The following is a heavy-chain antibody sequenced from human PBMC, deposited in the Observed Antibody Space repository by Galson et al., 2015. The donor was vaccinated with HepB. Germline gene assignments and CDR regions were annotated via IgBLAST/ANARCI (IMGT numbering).Heavy chain of an antibody. D-gene: IGHD3-16*01. Sequence: CAISGDSVSSNSASWHWVRQSPSRGLEWLGRTYYRSKWYSYYGASVKGRITINPDTSKNQFSLQLNSVTPEDTAVYYCARGESMYYFDYWGQGTLVTVSS. CDR1: GDSVSSNSAS. CDR3: ARGESMYYFDY. J-gene: IGHJ4*02. CDR2: TYYRSKWYS. V-gene: IGHV6-1*01.